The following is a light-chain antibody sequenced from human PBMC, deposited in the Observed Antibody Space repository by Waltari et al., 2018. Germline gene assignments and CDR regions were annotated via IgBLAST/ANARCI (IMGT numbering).Light chain of an antibody. Sequence: QSALTQPASVSGSPVQSVTISCTGTSSDVGGYNYVSWYQQHPGKAPKLMIYDVSKRPSGVSNRFSGSKSGNTASLTISGLQAEDEADYYCCSYAGSSTWVFGGGTKLTVL. J-gene: IGLJ3*02. CDR1: SSDVGGYNY. V-gene: IGLV2-23*02. CDR3: CSYAGSSTWV. CDR2: DVS.